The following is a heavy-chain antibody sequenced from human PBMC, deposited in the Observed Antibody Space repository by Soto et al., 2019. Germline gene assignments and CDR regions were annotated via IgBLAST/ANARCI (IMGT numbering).Heavy chain of an antibody. CDR1: GFTFSSYA. CDR3: AKDQDYGDPDPPSWFDP. J-gene: IGHJ5*02. Sequence: EVQLLESGGSLVQPGGSLRLSCAASGFTFSSYAMSWVRQAPGKGLEWVSAISGSGGSTYYADSVKGRFTISRDNAKNTLYLQMNSLRAEDTAVYYCAKDQDYGDPDPPSWFDPWGQGTLVTVSS. V-gene: IGHV3-23*01. D-gene: IGHD4-17*01. CDR2: ISGSGGST.